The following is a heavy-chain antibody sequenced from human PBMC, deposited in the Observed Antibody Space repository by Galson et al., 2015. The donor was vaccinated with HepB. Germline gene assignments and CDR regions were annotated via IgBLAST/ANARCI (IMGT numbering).Heavy chain of an antibody. Sequence: SLRLSCAASGFTVSSNYMSWVRQAPGKGLEWVSVIYSGGSTYYADSVKGRFTISRDNSKNTLYLQMNSLRAEDTAVYYCATCFISSGWYYYYYGMDVWGQGTTVTVSS. V-gene: IGHV3-66*01. CDR1: GFTVSSNY. J-gene: IGHJ6*02. CDR3: ATCFISSGWYYYYYGMDV. D-gene: IGHD6-19*01. CDR2: IYSGGST.